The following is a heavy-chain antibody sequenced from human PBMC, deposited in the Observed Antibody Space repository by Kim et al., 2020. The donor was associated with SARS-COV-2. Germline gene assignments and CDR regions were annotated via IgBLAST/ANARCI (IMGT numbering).Heavy chain of an antibody. Sequence: ASVKVSCKASGYSFSSYSIHWVRQAPGQRLEWMGWINAARGDTKYSQNFQDRVTITRDTSAGTAYMELRSLTSEDTAVYYCSRGRAAADDFDYWGQGTPVTVSS. CDR1: GYSFSSYS. D-gene: IGHD6-25*01. J-gene: IGHJ4*02. CDR2: INAARGDT. V-gene: IGHV1-3*01. CDR3: SRGRAAADDFDY.